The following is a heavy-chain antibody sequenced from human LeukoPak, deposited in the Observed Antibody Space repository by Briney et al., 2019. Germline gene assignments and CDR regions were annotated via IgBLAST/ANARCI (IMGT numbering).Heavy chain of an antibody. Sequence: SQTLSLTCTVSGGSIGSGGYYWSWIRQHPGKGLEWIGYIYYSGSTYYNPSLKSRVTISVDTSKNQFSLKLSSVTAADTAVYYCAREAVAAAGRIDYWGQGTLVTVSS. CDR3: AREAVAAAGRIDY. V-gene: IGHV4-31*03. J-gene: IGHJ4*02. CDR1: GGSIGSGGYY. CDR2: IYYSGST. D-gene: IGHD6-13*01.